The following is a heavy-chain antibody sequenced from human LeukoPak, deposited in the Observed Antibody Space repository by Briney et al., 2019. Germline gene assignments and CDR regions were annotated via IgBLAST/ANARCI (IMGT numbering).Heavy chain of an antibody. D-gene: IGHD2-2*01. J-gene: IGHJ6*03. Sequence: ASVNVSCKASGYTFSDYYMHWVQQAPGKGREGMGRVDPEDGETIYAEKFQGRVTITADTSTDTAYMELSSLRSEDTAVYYCATDVPSRPDIVVVPALEARYYYYMDVWGKGTTVTVSS. CDR1: GYTFSDYY. V-gene: IGHV1-69-2*01. CDR2: VDPEDGET. CDR3: ATDVPSRPDIVVVPALEARYYYYMDV.